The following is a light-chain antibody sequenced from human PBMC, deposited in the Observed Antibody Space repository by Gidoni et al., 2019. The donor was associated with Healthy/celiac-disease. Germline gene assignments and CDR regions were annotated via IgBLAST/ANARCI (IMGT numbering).Light chain of an antibody. V-gene: IGLV2-11*01. J-gene: IGLJ2*01. Sequence: VSGSPGQSVTISCTGTSSDVGGYNYVSWYQQHPGKAPKLMIYDVSKRPSGVPDRFSGSKSGNTASLTISGLQAEDEADYYCCSYAGSYTYVVFGGGTKLTVL. CDR3: CSYAGSYTYVV. CDR1: SSDVGGYNY. CDR2: DVS.